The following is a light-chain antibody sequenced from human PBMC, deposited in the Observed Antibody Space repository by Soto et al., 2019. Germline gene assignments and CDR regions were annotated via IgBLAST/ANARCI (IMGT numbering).Light chain of an antibody. J-gene: IGKJ4*02. CDR3: QQYNSYSPLT. CDR1: QSISSW. Sequence: DIQMTQSPSTLSASVGDRVTITCRASQSISSWLAWCQQKPGKAPKLLIYKASSLESGVPSRFSGCGSGTEFTLTISSLQPDDFATYYCQQYNSYSPLTCGGGTKVEIK. V-gene: IGKV1-5*03. CDR2: KAS.